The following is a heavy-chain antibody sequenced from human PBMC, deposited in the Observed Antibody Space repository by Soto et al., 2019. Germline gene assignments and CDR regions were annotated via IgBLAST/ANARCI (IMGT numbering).Heavy chain of an antibody. J-gene: IGHJ4*02. Sequence: PSETLSLTCTVSGDSISSYYWSWIRQPPGKGLEWIGYIHYSGSTNYNPSLKSRVTISVDTSKNQFSLRLSSVTAADTAVYYCVRHETLHGDYYYWGQETLVTVSS. D-gene: IGHD4-17*01. CDR3: VRHETLHGDYYY. V-gene: IGHV4-59*08. CDR1: GDSISSYY. CDR2: IHYSGST.